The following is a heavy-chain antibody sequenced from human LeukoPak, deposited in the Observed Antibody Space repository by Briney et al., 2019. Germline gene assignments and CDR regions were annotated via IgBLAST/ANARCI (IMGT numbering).Heavy chain of an antibody. Sequence: GGSLRLSCAASGFTFSSYWMHWVRHAPGKGLVWVSRINSDGSSTSYADSVKGRFTISRDNAKNTLYLQMNSLRAEDTAVYYCAGKPYSSSWYAYYFDSWGQGTLVTVSS. V-gene: IGHV3-74*01. CDR2: INSDGSST. CDR1: GFTFSSYW. J-gene: IGHJ4*02. D-gene: IGHD6-13*01. CDR3: AGKPYSSSWYAYYFDS.